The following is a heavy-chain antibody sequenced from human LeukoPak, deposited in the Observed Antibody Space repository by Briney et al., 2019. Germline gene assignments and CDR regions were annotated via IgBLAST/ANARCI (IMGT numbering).Heavy chain of an antibody. CDR1: GFTFSSYA. Sequence: GGSLRLPCAASGFTFSSYAMSWVRQAPGKGLEWASAISGSGGSTYYADSVKGRFTISRDNSKNTLYLQMNSLRAEDTAVYYCAKDPSALRVYYFDYWGQGTLVTVSS. V-gene: IGHV3-23*01. CDR2: ISGSGGST. D-gene: IGHD3-16*01. CDR3: AKDPSALRVYYFDY. J-gene: IGHJ4*02.